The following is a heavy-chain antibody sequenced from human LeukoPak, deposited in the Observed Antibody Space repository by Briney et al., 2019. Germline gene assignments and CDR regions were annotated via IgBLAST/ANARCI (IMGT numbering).Heavy chain of an antibody. CDR2: IYYSGST. J-gene: IGHJ3*02. CDR3: ARAISDILTGEPESAFDI. CDR1: GGSISSGGYY. Sequence: PSETLSLTCTVSGGSISSGGYYWSWIRQHPGKGLEWIGYIYYSGSTNYNPSLKSRVTISVDTSKNQFSLKLSSVTAADTAVYYCARAISDILTGEPESAFDIWGQGTMVTVSS. V-gene: IGHV4-61*08. D-gene: IGHD3-9*01.